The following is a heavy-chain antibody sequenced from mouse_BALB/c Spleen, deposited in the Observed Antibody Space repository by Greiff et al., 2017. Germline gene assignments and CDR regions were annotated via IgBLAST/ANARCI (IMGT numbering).Heavy chain of an antibody. V-gene: IGHV5-6-3*01. D-gene: IGHD2-4*01. CDR1: GFTFSSYG. Sequence: EVKLMESGGGLVQPGGSLKLSCAASGFTFSSYGMSWVRQTPDKRLELVATINSNGGSTYYPDSVKGRFTISRDNAKNTLYLQMSSLKSEDTAMYYCARGRYDYDGLFDYWGQGTTLTVSS. CDR2: INSNGGST. CDR3: ARGRYDYDGLFDY. J-gene: IGHJ2*01.